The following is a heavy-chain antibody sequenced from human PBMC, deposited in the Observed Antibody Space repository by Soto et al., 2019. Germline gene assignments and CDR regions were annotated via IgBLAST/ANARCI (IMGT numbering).Heavy chain of an antibody. J-gene: IGHJ4*02. D-gene: IGHD5-12*01. CDR3: ARDPWGWLRPIERYYFDY. CDR1: GFTFSSYS. Sequence: GGSLRLSCAASGFTFSSYSMNWVRQAPGKGLEWVSSISSSSSYIYYADSVKGRFTISRDNAKNSLYLQMNSLRAEDTAVYYCARDPWGWLRPIERYYFDYWGQGTLVTVSS. CDR2: ISSSSSYI. V-gene: IGHV3-21*01.